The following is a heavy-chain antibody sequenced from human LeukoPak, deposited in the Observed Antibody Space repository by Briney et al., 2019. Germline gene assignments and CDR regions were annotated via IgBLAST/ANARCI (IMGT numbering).Heavy chain of an antibody. CDR1: GFTVSSNY. CDR3: AKAPNSYYDYVWGSYRPPYYFDY. D-gene: IGHD3-16*02. Sequence: PGGSLRLSCAASGFTVSSNYMSWVRQAPGKGLEWVSAISGSGGSTYYADSVKGRFTISRDNSKNTLYLQMNSLRAEDTAVYYCAKAPNSYYDYVWGSYRPPYYFDYWGQGTLVTVSS. CDR2: ISGSGGST. V-gene: IGHV3-23*01. J-gene: IGHJ4*02.